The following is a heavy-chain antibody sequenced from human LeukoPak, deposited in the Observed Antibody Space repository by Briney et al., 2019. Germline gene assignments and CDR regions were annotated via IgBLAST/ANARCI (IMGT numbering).Heavy chain of an antibody. CDR3: VRRYILTGYYVFDY. CDR2: ITNDGSST. V-gene: IGHV3-74*01. CDR1: GLTFSSYW. D-gene: IGHD3-9*01. Sequence: GGSLRLSCAASGLTFSSYWMHWVRQAPGKGLVWVSRITNDGSSTAYADSVQGRFTISRDNAKNTLYLQMNDLRAEDTAVYYCVRRYILTGYYVFDYWGQGTLVTVSS. J-gene: IGHJ4*02.